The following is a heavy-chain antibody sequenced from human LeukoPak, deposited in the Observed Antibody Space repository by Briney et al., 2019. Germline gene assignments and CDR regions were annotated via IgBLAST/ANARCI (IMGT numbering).Heavy chain of an antibody. CDR1: GLTFDDYA. CDR2: ISWNSGSI. Sequence: GRSLRLSCAAPGLTFDDYAMHWIRQAPGKGLDWVSAISWNSGSIGYENSVKGRFTITRDNAKSCLYLQMNSLRAEDTAFYYCAKGRSIAVASVFWYWGQGTLVTVSS. CDR3: AKGRSIAVASVFWY. V-gene: IGHV3-9*01. D-gene: IGHD6-19*01. J-gene: IGHJ4*02.